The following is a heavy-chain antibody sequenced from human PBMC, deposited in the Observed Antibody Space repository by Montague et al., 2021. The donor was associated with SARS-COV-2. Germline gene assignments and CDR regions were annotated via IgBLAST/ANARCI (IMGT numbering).Heavy chain of an antibody. J-gene: IGHJ3*01. CDR2: IYYTGNT. Sequence: SETLSLTCTVSGGSITNNIDYWAWIRQPPGKGLEWIGSIYYTGNTYYNPSLKSRVTISVVTSKNHFTLKLSSVTAAETAVYYCARLKRYFDSSGSPSALDFWGQGTTVTVSS. CDR3: ARLKRYFDSSGSPSALDF. V-gene: IGHV4-39*02. CDR1: GGSITNNIDY. D-gene: IGHD3-22*01.